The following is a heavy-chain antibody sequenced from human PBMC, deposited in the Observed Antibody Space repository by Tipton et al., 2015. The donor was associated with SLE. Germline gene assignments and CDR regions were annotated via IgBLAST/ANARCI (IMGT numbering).Heavy chain of an antibody. CDR1: GYSITRGYN. Sequence: TLSLTCAVSGYSITRGYNWGWIRQPPGKGLEFIGSIYHNDSPYYNQSLKSRVTISIDTSKNQFSPELRSVTAADTAVYYCARLPLYGDYDYWGQGTLVIVSS. CDR2: IYHNDSP. V-gene: IGHV4-38-2*01. CDR3: ARLPLYGDYDY. D-gene: IGHD4-17*01. J-gene: IGHJ4*02.